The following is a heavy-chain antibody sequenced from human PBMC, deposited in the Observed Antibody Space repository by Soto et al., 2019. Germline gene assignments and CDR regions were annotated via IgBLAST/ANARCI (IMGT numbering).Heavy chain of an antibody. CDR2: ISSSGNYT. J-gene: IGHJ4*02. CDR1: GFSFSDYY. CDR3: VRVIGDTDWYGVLGY. Sequence: QVHLEESGGGLVEPGGSLRLSCATSGFSFSDYYLSWVRQAPGKGLEWLSYISSSGNYTRYADSVKGRFTISKDRASKSLHLHMTSLRAEDTGVYYCVRVIGDTDWYGVLGYWGQGTLVSVSS. D-gene: IGHD3-10*01. V-gene: IGHV3-11*06.